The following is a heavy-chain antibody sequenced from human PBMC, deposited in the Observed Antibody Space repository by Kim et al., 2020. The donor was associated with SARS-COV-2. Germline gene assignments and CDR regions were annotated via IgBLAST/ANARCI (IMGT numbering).Heavy chain of an antibody. CDR3: ARRFMVRGAPFDY. V-gene: IGHV4-34*01. D-gene: IGHD3-10*01. J-gene: IGHJ4*02. CDR1: GGSFSGYY. CDR2: INHSGST. Sequence: SETLSLTCAVYGGSFSGYYWSWIRQPPGKGLEWIGEINHSGSTNYNPSLKSRVTISVDTSKNQFSLKLSSVTAADTAVYYCARRFMVRGAPFDYWGQGTLVTVSS.